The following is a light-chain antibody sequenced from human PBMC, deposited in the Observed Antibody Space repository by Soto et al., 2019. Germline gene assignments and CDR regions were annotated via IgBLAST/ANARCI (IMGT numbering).Light chain of an antibody. V-gene: IGKV3-15*01. J-gene: IGKJ5*01. Sequence: EIVLTQSPATLSMSPGDRVTLSCRASQTVSCDLAWYHHKPGQAPRLLIYDASARALDTPARFAGSGSGTEFTLTISSLQSEDFAVYFCQQYNNWPITFGQGTRLEIK. CDR1: QTVSCD. CDR2: DAS. CDR3: QQYNNWPIT.